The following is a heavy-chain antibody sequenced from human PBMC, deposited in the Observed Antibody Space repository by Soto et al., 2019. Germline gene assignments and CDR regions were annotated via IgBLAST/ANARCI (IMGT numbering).Heavy chain of an antibody. J-gene: IGHJ4*02. V-gene: IGHV3-9*01. Sequence: EVQLVESGGGLVQPGRSLRLSCAASGFTFDDYAMHWVRQAPGKGLEWVSGISWNSGSIGYADSVKGRFTISRDNAKNSLYLQMNRLRAEDTGLYYCAGGGYSYGVLHYWGQGTLVTVSS. CDR3: AGGGYSYGVLHY. CDR2: ISWNSGSI. D-gene: IGHD5-18*01. CDR1: GFTFDDYA.